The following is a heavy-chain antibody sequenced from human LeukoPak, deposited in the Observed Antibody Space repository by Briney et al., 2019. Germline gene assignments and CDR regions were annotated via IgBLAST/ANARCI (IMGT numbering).Heavy chain of an antibody. V-gene: IGHV4-59*01. J-gene: IGHJ4*02. CDR3: ARVPGDYSFDY. CDR2: SYYSGRT. CDR1: GGSISSYY. D-gene: IGHD7-27*01. Sequence: PSETLSLTCTVSGGSISSYYWSWIRQPPGKGLEGMGYSYYSGRTDYNPSLKSRVTISVEPSKTQFSLKLSSVTAADTAVYYCARVPGDYSFDYWGQGTLVTVSS.